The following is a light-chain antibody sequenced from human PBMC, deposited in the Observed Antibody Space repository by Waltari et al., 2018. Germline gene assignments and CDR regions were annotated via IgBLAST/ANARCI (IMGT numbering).Light chain of an antibody. V-gene: IGLV2-11*01. Sequence: QSALTQPRSVSGSPGQSVTISRTGTSYDVGGFNYVSWYQQYPGKAPKVMIYDVSKRPSGVTDRFSGSKSGNTASLTISGLQAEDEADYYCCSFAGTSWVFGGGTKVTVL. CDR2: DVS. CDR3: CSFAGTSWV. CDR1: SYDVGGFNY. J-gene: IGLJ3*02.